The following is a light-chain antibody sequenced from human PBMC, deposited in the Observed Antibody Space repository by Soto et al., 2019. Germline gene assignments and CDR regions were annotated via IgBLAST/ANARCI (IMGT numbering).Light chain of an antibody. V-gene: IGKV1-5*01. Sequence: GDRVTITCRASQTISSWLAWYQQKPGKAPTLLIYDASTLERGVPSRFSGSGSGTDFTLTISSLQPEDFATYYCQQSYSTWTFGQGTKVDIK. CDR1: QTISSW. J-gene: IGKJ1*01. CDR2: DAS. CDR3: QQSYSTWT.